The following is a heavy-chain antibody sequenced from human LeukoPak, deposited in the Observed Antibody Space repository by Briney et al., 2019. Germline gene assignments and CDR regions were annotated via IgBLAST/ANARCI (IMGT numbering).Heavy chain of an antibody. CDR2: IYYSGST. J-gene: IGHJ4*02. D-gene: IGHD2-21*01. Sequence: PSETLSLTCTVPGGSISIYYWNWIRQPPGKGLEWIGYIYYSGSTNYNPSLKSRVTISVDTSKNQFSLRLSSVTAADTAVYYCARDLAGHFGGFYFDYWGQGTLVTVSS. CDR1: GGSISIYY. V-gene: IGHV4-59*01. CDR3: ARDLAGHFGGFYFDY.